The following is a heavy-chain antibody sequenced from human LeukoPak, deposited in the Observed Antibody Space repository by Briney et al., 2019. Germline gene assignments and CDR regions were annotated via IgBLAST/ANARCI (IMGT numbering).Heavy chain of an antibody. J-gene: IGHJ4*02. Sequence: SETLSLTCAVSGGSISSGGYSWSWIRQPPGKGLEWIGYIYHSGSTYYNPSLKSRVTISVDRSKNQFSLKLSSVTAADTTVYYCARGKAHLGVTGRCDYWGQGTLVAVSS. CDR1: GGSISSGGYS. CDR2: IYHSGST. D-gene: IGHD2-21*02. V-gene: IGHV4-30-2*01. CDR3: ARGKAHLGVTGRCDY.